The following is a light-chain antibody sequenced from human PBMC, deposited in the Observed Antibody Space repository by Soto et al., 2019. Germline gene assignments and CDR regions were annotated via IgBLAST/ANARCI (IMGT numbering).Light chain of an antibody. CDR3: QQYNNWPPIT. V-gene: IGKV3D-15*01. J-gene: IGKJ5*01. CDR2: GAS. CDR1: QSVSSK. Sequence: VMTPSPATLSVSPVESATLSCRASQSVSSKLAWYQQKPGQAPRLLIYGASTRATGIPARFSGSGSGTEFALTISSLQSEDFAVYYCQQYNNWPPITFGQGTRLEI.